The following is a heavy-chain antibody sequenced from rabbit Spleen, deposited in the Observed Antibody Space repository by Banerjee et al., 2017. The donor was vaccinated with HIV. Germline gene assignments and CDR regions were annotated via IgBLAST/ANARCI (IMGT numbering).Heavy chain of an antibody. Sequence: QSLEESGGGLVQPGGSLTLSCKASGFDFSNYYMTWVRQTAGKGLEWIACINAVTGKAVYASWVKGRFTVSKTSSTTVTLQMTSLTAADTATYFCARDTGSSFSTYGMDLWGQGTLVTVS. CDR1: GFDFSNYY. CDR3: ARDTGSSFSTYGMDL. CDR2: INAVTGKA. D-gene: IGHD8-1*01. J-gene: IGHJ6*01. V-gene: IGHV1S40*01.